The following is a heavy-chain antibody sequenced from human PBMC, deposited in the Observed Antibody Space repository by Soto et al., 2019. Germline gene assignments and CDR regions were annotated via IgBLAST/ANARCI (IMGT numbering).Heavy chain of an antibody. D-gene: IGHD3-3*01. Sequence: GGSLRLSCAASGFTFSSYGMHWVRQAPGKGLEWVAVISYDGSNKYYADSVKGRFTISRDNSKNTLYLQMNSLRAEDTAVYYCAKDRLAGRRSTDFWSGYYTGTRYGMDVWGQGTTVTVSS. CDR3: AKDRLAGRRSTDFWSGYYTGTRYGMDV. V-gene: IGHV3-30*18. CDR2: ISYDGSNK. CDR1: GFTFSSYG. J-gene: IGHJ6*02.